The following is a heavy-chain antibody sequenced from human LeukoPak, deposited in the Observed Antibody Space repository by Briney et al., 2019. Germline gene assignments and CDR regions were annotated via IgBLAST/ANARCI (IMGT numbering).Heavy chain of an antibody. CDR1: GFTFSSYA. CDR3: ATYDYVWGRYRLAQSDY. CDR2: INDSGGST. J-gene: IGHJ4*02. V-gene: IGHV3-23*01. D-gene: IGHD3-16*02. Sequence: GGSLRLSCAASGFTFSSYAMSWVRQLPGKGLEWLSYINDSGGSTYCADSVKGRFVISRDNSKNSLYLQINSLRAEDTAIYYCATYDYVWGRYRLAQSDYWGQGTLVTVSS.